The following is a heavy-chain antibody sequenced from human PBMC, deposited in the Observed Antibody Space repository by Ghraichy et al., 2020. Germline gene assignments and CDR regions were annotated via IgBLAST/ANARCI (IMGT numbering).Heavy chain of an antibody. J-gene: IGHJ6*02. CDR3: AKGLGWDIVVVPAAPEYYYYGMDV. D-gene: IGHD2-2*01. CDR2: ISGSGGST. V-gene: IGHV3-23*01. Sequence: AGSLRLSCAASGFTFSSYAMSWVRQAPGKGLEWVSAISGSGGSTYYADSVKGRFTISRDNSKNTLYLQMNSLRAEDTAVYYCAKGLGWDIVVVPAAPEYYYYGMDVWGQGTTVTVSS. CDR1: GFTFSSYA.